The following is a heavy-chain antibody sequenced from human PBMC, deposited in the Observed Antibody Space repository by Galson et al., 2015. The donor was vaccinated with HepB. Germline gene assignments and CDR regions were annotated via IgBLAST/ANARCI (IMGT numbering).Heavy chain of an antibody. Sequence: SLRLSCAASGFTFSSYWMSWVRQAPGKGLEWVANIKEDGSEKYYVDSVKGRFTISRDNAKNSLFLQMNSLRAEDMAVYYCARGLGGVIVSGAIFFDYWGQGSLVTVSS. CDR1: GFTFSSYW. V-gene: IGHV3-7*04. J-gene: IGHJ4*02. CDR3: ARGLGGVIVSGAIFFDY. CDR2: IKEDGSEK. D-gene: IGHD2-2*01.